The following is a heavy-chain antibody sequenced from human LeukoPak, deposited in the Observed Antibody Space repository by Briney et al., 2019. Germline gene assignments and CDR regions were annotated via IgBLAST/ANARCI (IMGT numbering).Heavy chain of an antibody. CDR3: AKDRSMRVGATYFDY. J-gene: IGHJ4*02. D-gene: IGHD1-26*01. CDR2: ISGSGGST. V-gene: IGHV3-23*01. Sequence: GGSLRLSCVGSGFTFRNYAMNWVRQAPGKGLEWVSAISGSGGSTYYADSVKGRFTISRDNSKNTLYLQMNSLRAEDTAVYYCAKDRSMRVGATYFDYWGQGTLVTVSS. CDR1: GFTFRNYA.